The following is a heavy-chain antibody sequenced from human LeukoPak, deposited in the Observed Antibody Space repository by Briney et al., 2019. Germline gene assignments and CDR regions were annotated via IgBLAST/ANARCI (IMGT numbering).Heavy chain of an antibody. D-gene: IGHD2-15*01. CDR2: IKKDGNEK. J-gene: IGHJ4*02. Sequence: GGSLRLSCTASGFIFSGSWMAWIRQAPGKGLEWVAIIKKDGNEKYYVDSMKGRFTISRDNAKNSLFLQMNGLRAEDTAIYYCTTDTWYSAGHWGQGTLVTVSS. CDR3: TTDTWYSAGH. V-gene: IGHV3-7*03. CDR1: GFIFSGSW.